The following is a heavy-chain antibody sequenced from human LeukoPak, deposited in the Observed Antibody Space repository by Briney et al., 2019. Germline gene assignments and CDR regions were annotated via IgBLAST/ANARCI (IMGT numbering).Heavy chain of an antibody. Sequence: GGSLRLSCAANGFTFSSYAMSRVRQAPGNWLDWVSAISGSGGSTYYADSVKGRFTISRDNSKNTLYLQMNSLRAEDTAVYYCAKYTQLAAAFDYWGQGTLVTVSS. J-gene: IGHJ4*02. CDR2: ISGSGGST. V-gene: IGHV3-23*01. CDR1: GFTFSSYA. D-gene: IGHD6-13*01. CDR3: AKYTQLAAAFDY.